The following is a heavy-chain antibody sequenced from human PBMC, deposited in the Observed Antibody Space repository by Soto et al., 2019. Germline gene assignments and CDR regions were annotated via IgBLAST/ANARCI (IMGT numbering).Heavy chain of an antibody. CDR3: GSGPSTTWFDN. J-gene: IGHJ4*02. CDR2: IYSGGNT. V-gene: IGHV4-39*01. CDR1: GGSITSHHYY. D-gene: IGHD2-2*01. Sequence: PSETLSLTCTVSGGSITSHHYYWGWIRQPPGKGLEWIGSIYSGGNTYYNPSLRSRLTIFVDTAKNLISLKLSSVTAADSAIYYCGSGPSTTWFDNWGRLTQVIGS.